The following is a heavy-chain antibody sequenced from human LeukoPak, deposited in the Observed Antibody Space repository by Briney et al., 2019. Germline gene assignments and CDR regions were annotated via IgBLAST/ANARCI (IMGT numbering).Heavy chain of an antibody. CDR3: ARAMVYCGGDCYSESWFDP. CDR1: GYTFTSYA. Sequence: ASVKVSCKASGYTFTSYAMHWVRQAPGQRLEWMGWINAGNGNTKYSQEFQGRVTITRDTSASTAYMELSSLRSEDMAVYYCARAMVYCGGDCYSESWFDPWGQGTLVTVSS. J-gene: IGHJ5*02. V-gene: IGHV1-3*03. CDR2: INAGNGNT. D-gene: IGHD2-21*02.